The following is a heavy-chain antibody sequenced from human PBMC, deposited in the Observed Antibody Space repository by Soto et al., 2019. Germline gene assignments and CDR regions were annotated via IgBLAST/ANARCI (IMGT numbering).Heavy chain of an antibody. Sequence: SETLSLTCTVSGGSISSGGYYWSWIRQHPGKGLEWIGYIYYSGSTYYNPSLKSRVTISVDTSKNQFSLKLSSVTAADTAVYYCARVGDRCSGGSCYSGATDFDYWGQGTLVTVSS. CDR1: GGSISSGGYY. V-gene: IGHV4-31*03. CDR3: ARVGDRCSGGSCYSGATDFDY. D-gene: IGHD2-15*01. J-gene: IGHJ4*02. CDR2: IYYSGST.